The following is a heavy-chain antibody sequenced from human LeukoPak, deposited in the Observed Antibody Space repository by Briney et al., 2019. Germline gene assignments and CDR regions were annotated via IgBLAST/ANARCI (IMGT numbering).Heavy chain of an antibody. D-gene: IGHD4-17*01. Sequence: GGSLRLSCAASGFTFSDYYMSWIPQGPGKGLEWIAYITSSSRYTKYADSVKGRFTISRDNAKKSLYLQMNSLRAEDTAVYYCARDGLTTVTTVSRYYGMDVWGQGTTVTVSS. CDR3: ARDGLTTVTTVSRYYGMDV. CDR2: ITSSSRYT. J-gene: IGHJ6*02. CDR1: GFTFSDYY. V-gene: IGHV3-11*05.